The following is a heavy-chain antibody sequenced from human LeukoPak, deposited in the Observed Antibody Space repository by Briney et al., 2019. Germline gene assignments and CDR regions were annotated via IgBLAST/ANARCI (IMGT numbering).Heavy chain of an antibody. D-gene: IGHD2-21*02. Sequence: GGSLRLSCAASGFTFSIYAMSWVRQAPGKGLEWVSSISGSGGSTYYADSVKGRFTISRDNSKNTLYLQMNSLRAEDTAVYYCARAVVVTTGFDYWGQGTLVTVSS. J-gene: IGHJ4*02. CDR1: GFTFSIYA. V-gene: IGHV3-23*01. CDR2: ISGSGGST. CDR3: ARAVVVTTGFDY.